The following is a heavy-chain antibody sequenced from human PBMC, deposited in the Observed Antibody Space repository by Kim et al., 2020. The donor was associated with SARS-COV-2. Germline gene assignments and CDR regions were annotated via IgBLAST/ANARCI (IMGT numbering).Heavy chain of an antibody. CDR1: GFTFSSYG. J-gene: IGHJ6*01. V-gene: IGHV3-30*18. CDR2: ISYDGSNK. Sequence: GGSLRLSCAASGFTFSSYGMHWVRQAPGKGLEWVAVISYDGSNKYYADSVKGRFTISRDNSKNTLYLQMNSLRAEDTAVYYCAKDQMYYYDSSGYYGYYYYGMDVWGQGTTVTVP. D-gene: IGHD3-22*01. CDR3: AKDQMYYYDSSGYYGYYYYGMDV.